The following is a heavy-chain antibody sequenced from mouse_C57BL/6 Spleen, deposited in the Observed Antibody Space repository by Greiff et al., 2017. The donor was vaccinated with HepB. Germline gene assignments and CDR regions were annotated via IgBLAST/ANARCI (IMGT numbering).Heavy chain of an antibody. Sequence: EVQLVESGGGLVKPGGSLKLSCAASGFTFSSYAMSWVRQTPEKRLEWVATISDGGSYTYYPDNVKGRFTISRDNAKNNLYLQMSHLKSEDTAMYYCARDRGYYGSSPMDYWGQGTSVTVSS. CDR3: ARDRGYYGSSPMDY. D-gene: IGHD1-1*01. V-gene: IGHV5-4*01. CDR2: ISDGGSYT. CDR1: GFTFSSYA. J-gene: IGHJ4*01.